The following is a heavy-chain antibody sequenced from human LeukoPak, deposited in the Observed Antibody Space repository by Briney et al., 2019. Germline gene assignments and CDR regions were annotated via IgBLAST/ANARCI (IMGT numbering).Heavy chain of an antibody. Sequence: GGSLRLSCAASGFTFDDYGMSWVRQAPGKGLEWVSGINWNGGSTGYADSVKGRFTISRDNAKNTLYLQMNSLRAEDTAVYYCARGDCSGGSCYNDYWGQGTLVTVSS. D-gene: IGHD2-15*01. CDR3: ARGDCSGGSCYNDY. J-gene: IGHJ4*02. CDR1: GFTFDDYG. V-gene: IGHV3-20*04. CDR2: INWNGGST.